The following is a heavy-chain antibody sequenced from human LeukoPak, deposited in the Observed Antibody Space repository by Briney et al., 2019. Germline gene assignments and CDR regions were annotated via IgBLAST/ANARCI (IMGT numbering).Heavy chain of an antibody. D-gene: IGHD2-15*01. Sequence: PSQTLSLTCTVSVGSINSGDYYWSWIRQPPGKGLEWIGYIYYSGSTYYNPSLKSRVTISVDTSKNQFSLKLSSVTAADTAVYYCARSMVVAAQFDYWGQGTLVTVSS. CDR1: VGSINSGDYY. J-gene: IGHJ4*02. CDR3: ARSMVVAAQFDY. CDR2: IYYSGST. V-gene: IGHV4-30-4*01.